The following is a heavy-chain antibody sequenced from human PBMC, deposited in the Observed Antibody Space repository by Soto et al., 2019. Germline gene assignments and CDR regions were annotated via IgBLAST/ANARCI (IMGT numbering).Heavy chain of an antibody. Sequence: GGSLRLSCEASGFNFNYYGMHWVRQAPGKGLEWVAAMSYDGSNKFYVDSVKGRFTISRDDSRNTLYLEMSSLRPEDTAVYYCTRIGLDVWGQGTTVTVSS. V-gene: IGHV3-30*03. J-gene: IGHJ6*02. CDR3: TRIGLDV. CDR1: GFNFNYYG. D-gene: IGHD3-16*02. CDR2: MSYDGSNK.